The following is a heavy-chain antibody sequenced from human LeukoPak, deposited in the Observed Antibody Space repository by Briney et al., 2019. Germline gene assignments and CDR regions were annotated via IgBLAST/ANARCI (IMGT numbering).Heavy chain of an antibody. CDR3: ARDSNYMVRGVIDY. CDR1: GYTFTSYA. CDR2: INTNTGNP. J-gene: IGHJ4*02. D-gene: IGHD3-10*01. Sequence: ASVKVSSKASGYTFTSYAMNWVRQAPGQGLEWMGWINTNTGNPTYAQGFTGRYVFSLDTSVSTAYLQISSLKAEDTAVYYCARDSNYMVRGVIDYWGQGTLVTVSS. V-gene: IGHV7-4-1*02.